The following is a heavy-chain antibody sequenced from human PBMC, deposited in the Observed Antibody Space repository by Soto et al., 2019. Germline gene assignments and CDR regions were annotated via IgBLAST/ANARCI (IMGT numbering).Heavy chain of an antibody. Sequence: SETLSLTCTVSGGSISNSDYYWAWMRQPPGKGLEWVGTISHTGSPRYNPSLKSRVTISVDTSKNQFSLRLPSVTAADTAVFYFASQLESTTYFDYWGRGTLVTVSS. CDR3: ASQLESTTYFDY. D-gene: IGHD1-1*01. J-gene: IGHJ4*02. CDR1: GGSISNSDYY. V-gene: IGHV4-39*01. CDR2: ISHTGSP.